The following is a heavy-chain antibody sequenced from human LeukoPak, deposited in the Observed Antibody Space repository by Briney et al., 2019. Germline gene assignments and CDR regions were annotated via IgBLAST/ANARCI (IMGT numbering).Heavy chain of an antibody. CDR1: GFTVSSNY. J-gene: IGHJ3*02. Sequence: PGGSLRLSCAASGFTVSSNYMSWVRQPPGKGLEWVSVIYSGGSTYYADSVKGRFTISRDNSKNTLYLQMNSLRAEDTAVYYCARDDGYYYDCPPHAFDIWGQGTMVTVSS. V-gene: IGHV3-53*01. CDR2: IYSGGST. CDR3: ARDDGYYYDCPPHAFDI. D-gene: IGHD3-22*01.